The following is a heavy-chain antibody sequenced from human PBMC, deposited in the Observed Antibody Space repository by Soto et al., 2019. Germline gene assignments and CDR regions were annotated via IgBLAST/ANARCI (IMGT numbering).Heavy chain of an antibody. V-gene: IGHV3-30-3*01. D-gene: IGHD6-13*01. CDR3: ARDQTGITTAGGGRIDY. CDR1: GFTFSSYA. Sequence: QVQLVESGGGVVQPGRSLRLSCAASGFTFSSYAMHWVRQAPGKGLECVAVISYDGSNKYYADSVKGRFTISRDNSKNPLYLQMNSLRAEDTAVFYCARDQTGITTAGGGRIDYWGQGSLVTVSS. CDR2: ISYDGSNK. J-gene: IGHJ4*02.